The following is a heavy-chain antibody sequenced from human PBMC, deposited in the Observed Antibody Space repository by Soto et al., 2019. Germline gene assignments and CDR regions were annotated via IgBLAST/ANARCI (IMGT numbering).Heavy chain of an antibody. CDR2: IIPLFGTA. D-gene: IGHD3-10*01. V-gene: IGHV1-69*01. Sequence: QVQLVQSGADVKKPGSSVKVSCQASGVTFSSETLGWVRQAPGQGLEGVGGIIPLFGTASYAQKFQGRVTIPADESTSPVYMELSSLRSDDTAVYFCATELGENPASPFDAGGQGTLVTVSS. CDR1: GVTFSSET. CDR3: ATELGENPASPFDA. J-gene: IGHJ4*02.